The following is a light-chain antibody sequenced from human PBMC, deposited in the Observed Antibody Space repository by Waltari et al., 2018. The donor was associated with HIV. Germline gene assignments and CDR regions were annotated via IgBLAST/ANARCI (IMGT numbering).Light chain of an antibody. CDR3: QQYGSPKT. V-gene: IGKV3-20*01. CDR1: QSVSSSY. CDR2: GAS. Sequence: EIVLTQSPGTLSLSPGERATLSCRASQSVSSSYLAWYQQKPGQAPRLLIYGASSRATGIPDRFSGSWSETDFTLTISRLEPEDFAVYYCQQYGSPKTFGQGTKVEIK. J-gene: IGKJ1*01.